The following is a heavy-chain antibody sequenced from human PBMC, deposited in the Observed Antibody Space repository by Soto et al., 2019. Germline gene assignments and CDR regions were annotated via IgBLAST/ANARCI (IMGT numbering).Heavy chain of an antibody. CDR3: ARTKYSYGPGSFDY. J-gene: IGHJ4*02. V-gene: IGHV4-59*01. Sequence: SETLSLTCTVSGGSISSYYWSWIRQPPGKGLEWIGYIYYSGSTNYNPSLKSRVTISVDTSKNQFSLRLSSVTAADTAVYYCARTKYSYGPGSFDYWGQGTLVTVSS. CDR2: IYYSGST. D-gene: IGHD5-18*01. CDR1: GGSISSYY.